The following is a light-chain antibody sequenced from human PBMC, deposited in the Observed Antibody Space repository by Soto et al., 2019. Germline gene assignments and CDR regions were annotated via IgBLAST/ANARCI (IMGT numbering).Light chain of an antibody. Sequence: QSVLTQPPSASGTPGQTVTISCSGSSSNIGSAYLYWYQHLPGTAPQLLIYSNNQRPSAVPDRFSASTSGTSASLAISGLRSDDDADYYCSAGDDSLMVFGGGTKLTVL. CDR3: SAGDDSLMV. J-gene: IGLJ2*01. CDR1: SSNIGSAY. CDR2: SNN. V-gene: IGLV1-47*02.